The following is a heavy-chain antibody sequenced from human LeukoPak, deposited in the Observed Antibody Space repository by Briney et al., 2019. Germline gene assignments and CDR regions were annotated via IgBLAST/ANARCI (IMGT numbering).Heavy chain of an antibody. V-gene: IGHV3-7*01. CDR2: INQDEGKK. Sequence: GGSLKLSCAASGFTFSNDWMCWVRQAPGKGLEWVANINQDEGKKYYADSVKGRFTISRDNAKNSLYLQMSSLTAEDTAIYYCARDHAYRADYWGQGTLVTVSS. CDR3: ARDHAYRADY. J-gene: IGHJ4*02. CDR1: GFTFSNDW. D-gene: IGHD2-2*01.